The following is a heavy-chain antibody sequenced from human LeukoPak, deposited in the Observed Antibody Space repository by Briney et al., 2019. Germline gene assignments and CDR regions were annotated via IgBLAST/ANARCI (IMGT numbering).Heavy chain of an antibody. CDR3: ARDSWDESIGYNSFDI. CDR1: GGTVSNYA. Sequence: ASVKVSCKASGGTVSNYAISWVRQAPGQGLEWMGRIIPLLDVATYAHNFQGRVTIIADKSTTTAYMELYSLRSDDTAVYFCARDSWDESIGYNSFDIWGQGTVVTVSS. V-gene: IGHV1-69*04. CDR2: IIPLLDVA. D-gene: IGHD3-22*01. J-gene: IGHJ3*02.